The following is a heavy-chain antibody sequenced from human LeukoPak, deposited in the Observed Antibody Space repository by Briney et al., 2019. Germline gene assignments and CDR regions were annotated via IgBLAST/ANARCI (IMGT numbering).Heavy chain of an antibody. J-gene: IGHJ4*02. CDR2: MNPNSGNT. Sequence: ASVKVSCKASGYTFTSYDINWVRQATGQGLEWMGWMNPNSGNTGYAQKFRGRVTITRNTSISTAYMELSSLRSEDTAVYYCAAVYYDSSGYGLVPSYWGQGTLVTVSS. D-gene: IGHD3-22*01. CDR1: GYTFTSYD. CDR3: AAVYYDSSGYGLVPSY. V-gene: IGHV1-8*01.